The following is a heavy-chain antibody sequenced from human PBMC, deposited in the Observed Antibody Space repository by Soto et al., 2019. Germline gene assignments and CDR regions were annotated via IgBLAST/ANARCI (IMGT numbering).Heavy chain of an antibody. V-gene: IGHV1-8*01. CDR3: ARLQAAAGMVTLDY. Sequence: QVQLVPSGAAVKKPGASVKVSCQASGYTFTSYDINWVRQAPGQGLEWMGWMHPNSGNTGYAQKYQGRVTMTRNTSISTAYMELSSLRSEDTAVYYCARLQAAAGMVTLDYWCQGNLVTVSS. CDR1: GYTFTSYD. D-gene: IGHD6-13*01. J-gene: IGHJ4*02. CDR2: MHPNSGNT.